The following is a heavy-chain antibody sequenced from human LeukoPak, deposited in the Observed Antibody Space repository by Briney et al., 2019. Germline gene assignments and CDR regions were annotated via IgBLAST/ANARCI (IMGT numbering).Heavy chain of an antibody. CDR2: IRYDGSNK. Sequence: PGGSLRLSCAASGFTFSSYGMHWVRQAPGKGLEWVAFIRYDGSNKYYADSVKGRFTISRDNSKNTLYLQMNSLRAEDTAVYYRAKDCGGSCYSSAFDIWGQGTMVTVSS. J-gene: IGHJ3*02. CDR1: GFTFSSYG. CDR3: AKDCGGSCYSSAFDI. D-gene: IGHD2-15*01. V-gene: IGHV3-30*02.